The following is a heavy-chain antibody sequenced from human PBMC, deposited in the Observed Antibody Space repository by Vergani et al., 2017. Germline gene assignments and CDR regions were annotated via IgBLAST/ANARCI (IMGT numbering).Heavy chain of an antibody. Sequence: EVQLVESGGGLVQPGGSLRLSCAASGFTFSSYSMNWVRQAPGKGLEWVSYISSSSSTIYYADSVKGRFTISRDNAKNSLYLQMNSLRAEDTAVYYCAKDLGDSSGYYYYYYYYGMDVWGQGTTVTLSS. J-gene: IGHJ6*02. D-gene: IGHD3-22*01. V-gene: IGHV3-48*04. CDR2: ISSSSSTI. CDR1: GFTFSSYS. CDR3: AKDLGDSSGYYYYYYYYGMDV.